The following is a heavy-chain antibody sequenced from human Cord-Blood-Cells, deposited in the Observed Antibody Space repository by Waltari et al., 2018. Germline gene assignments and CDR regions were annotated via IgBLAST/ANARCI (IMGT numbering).Heavy chain of an antibody. CDR1: GGTFSSYA. V-gene: IGHV1-69*09. D-gene: IGHD2-2*02. CDR3: ALGYCSSTSCYRIDY. J-gene: IGHJ4*02. CDR2: IIPILGIA. Sequence: VQLVQSGAEVKKPGSSVKVSCKASGGTFSSYAISWVRPATGQGHEWMGRIIPILGIANYAQKCQGRVTITADKSTSTAYMELSSLRSEDTAVYYCALGYCSSTSCYRIDYWGQGTLVTVSS.